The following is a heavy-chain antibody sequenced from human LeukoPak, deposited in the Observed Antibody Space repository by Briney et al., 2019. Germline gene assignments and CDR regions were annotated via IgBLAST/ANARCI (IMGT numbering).Heavy chain of an antibody. CDR1: GFTFGDYA. CDR2: IRSKAYGGTT. D-gene: IGHD2-15*01. J-gene: IGHJ3*02. V-gene: IGHV3-49*03. CDR3: TRDPIVVVVPATPAFDI. Sequence: PAGGSLRLSCTASGFTFGDYAMNWFRQAPGKGLEWVGFIRSKAYGGTTEHAASVKGRFTISRDDSKSIAYLQMNSLKTEDTAVYYCTRDPIVVVVPATPAFDIWGQGTMVTVSS.